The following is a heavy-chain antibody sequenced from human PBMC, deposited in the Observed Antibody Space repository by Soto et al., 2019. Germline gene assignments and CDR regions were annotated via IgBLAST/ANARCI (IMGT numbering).Heavy chain of an antibody. D-gene: IGHD3-22*01. CDR1: GGSITSYF. V-gene: IGHV4-59*01. J-gene: IGHJ4*02. CDR2: IYHRGNT. Sequence: SETLSLTCTVSGGSITSYFWTWIRQPPGKGLEWIGYIYHRGNTNYNPSLRSRVTFSVDTSKNQFSLKLSSVTAADTAVYYCARDKYYDSTGNFDFWGQGTMVIVSS. CDR3: ARDKYYDSTGNFDF.